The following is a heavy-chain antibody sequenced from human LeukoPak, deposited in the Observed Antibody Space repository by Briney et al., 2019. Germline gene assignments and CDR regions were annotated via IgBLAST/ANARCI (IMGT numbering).Heavy chain of an antibody. V-gene: IGHV4-59*01. CDR3: ARGPAKYYDFWSGPYYYYYMDV. CDR1: GGSISSYY. CDR2: IYYSGST. Sequence: SETLSLTCTVSGGSISSYYWSWIRQPPGKGLEWIGYIYYSGSTNYNPSPKSRVTISVDTSKNQFSLKLSSVTAADTAVYYCARGPAKYYDFWSGPYYYYYMDVWGKGTTVTVSS. J-gene: IGHJ6*03. D-gene: IGHD3-3*01.